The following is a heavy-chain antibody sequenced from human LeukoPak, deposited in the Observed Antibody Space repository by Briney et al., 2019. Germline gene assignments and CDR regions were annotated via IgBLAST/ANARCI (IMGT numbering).Heavy chain of an antibody. CDR1: GFTFSSYW. D-gene: IGHD3-3*01. CDR2: IKQDGSEK. J-gene: IGHJ3*02. Sequence: GGSLRLSCAASGFTFSSYWMSWVRQAPGKGLEWVANIKQDGSEKYYVDSVKGRFTISRDNAKNSLYLQMNSLRAEDTAVYYCASGSGYDFWSGYYLGGAFDIWGQGTMVTVSS. V-gene: IGHV3-7*01. CDR3: ASGSGYDFWSGYYLGGAFDI.